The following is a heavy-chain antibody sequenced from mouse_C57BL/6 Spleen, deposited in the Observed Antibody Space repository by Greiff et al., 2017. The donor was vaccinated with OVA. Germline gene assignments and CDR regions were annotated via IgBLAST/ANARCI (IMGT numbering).Heavy chain of an antibody. D-gene: IGHD3-2*02. CDR1: GYTFTSYW. CDR2: IYPGSGST. V-gene: IGHV1-55*01. Sequence: QVHVKQPGAELVKPGASVKMSCKASGYTFTSYWITWVKQRPGQGLEWIGDIYPGSGSTNYNEKFKSKATLTVDTSSSTAYMQLSSLTSEDSAVYYCARSPLDSSGYGYYFDYWGQGTTLTVSS. CDR3: ARSPLDSSGYGYYFDY. J-gene: IGHJ2*01.